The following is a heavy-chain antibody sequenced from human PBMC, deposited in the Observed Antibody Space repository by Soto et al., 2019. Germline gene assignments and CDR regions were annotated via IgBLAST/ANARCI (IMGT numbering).Heavy chain of an antibody. J-gene: IGHJ5*02. CDR3: AGTQLLDYGGNQRGWFDP. CDR2: IIPIFGTA. D-gene: IGHD4-17*01. CDR1: GGTFSSYA. Sequence: QVQLVQSGAEVKKPGSSVKVSCKASGGTFSSYAISWVRQAPGQGLEWMGGIIPIFGTANYAKKFQGRVTITADESTSTAYMELSSLRSEDTAVYYCAGTQLLDYGGNQRGWFDPWGQGTLVTVSS. V-gene: IGHV1-69*01.